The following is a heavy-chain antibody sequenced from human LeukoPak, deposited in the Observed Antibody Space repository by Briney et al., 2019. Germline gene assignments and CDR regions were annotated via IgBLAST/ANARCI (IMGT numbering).Heavy chain of an antibody. CDR3: AKQLLWFGELLNNHY. Sequence: ASVKVSCKASGGTFSSYAISWVRQAPGQGLEWMGIINPSGGSTSYAQKFQGRVTMTRDTSTSTVYMELSSLRAEDTAVYYCAKQLLWFGELLNNHYWGQGTLVTVSS. D-gene: IGHD3-10*01. J-gene: IGHJ4*02. CDR2: INPSGGST. V-gene: IGHV1-46*01. CDR1: GGTFSSYA.